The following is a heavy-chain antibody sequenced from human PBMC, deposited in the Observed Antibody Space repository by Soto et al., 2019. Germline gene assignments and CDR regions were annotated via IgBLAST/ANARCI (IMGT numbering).Heavy chain of an antibody. V-gene: IGHV3-13*01. D-gene: IGHD2-2*01. CDR2: IGTAGDT. Sequence: EVQLVESGGGLVQPGGSLRLSCAASGFTFSSYDMHWVRQATGKGLEWVSAIGTAGDTYYPGSVKGRFTISRENAKNSLYLYMNSLRAGDTAVYYCAREGGRPHCSSTSCPDYYYGMDVLGQGTTVTVSS. CDR3: AREGGRPHCSSTSCPDYYYGMDV. CDR1: GFTFSSYD. J-gene: IGHJ6*02.